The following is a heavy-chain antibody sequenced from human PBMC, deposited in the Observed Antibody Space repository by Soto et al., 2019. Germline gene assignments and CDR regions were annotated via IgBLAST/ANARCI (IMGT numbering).Heavy chain of an antibody. D-gene: IGHD6-19*01. Sequence: QLQLQESGPGLVKPSETLSLTCTVSGGSISNSSYQWGWLRQPPGKGLQWIGRVSYSGSTYYNPSLESRLTLSVDTSKTQSSLRLSSVTAADTAVYYCSRIAVSGPFTSFDYWGRGTLVTVSS. CDR1: GGSISNSSYQ. CDR2: VSYSGST. CDR3: SRIAVSGPFTSFDY. V-gene: IGHV4-39*01. J-gene: IGHJ4*02.